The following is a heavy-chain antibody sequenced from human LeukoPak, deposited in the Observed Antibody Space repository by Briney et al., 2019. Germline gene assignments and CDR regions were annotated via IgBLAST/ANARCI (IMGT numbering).Heavy chain of an antibody. CDR1: GFTFNNYA. J-gene: IGHJ4*02. CDR2: ITGSGGST. CDR3: AKSRDSSGYYLSYFDY. Sequence: PGGSLRLSCAASGFTFNNYAISWVRQAPGKGLEWVSTITGSGGSTYYADSVKGRFTISRDNSNNTLYLQMNSLRAEDTAVYYCAKSRDSSGYYLSYFDYWGQGTLVTVSS. D-gene: IGHD3-22*01. V-gene: IGHV3-23*01.